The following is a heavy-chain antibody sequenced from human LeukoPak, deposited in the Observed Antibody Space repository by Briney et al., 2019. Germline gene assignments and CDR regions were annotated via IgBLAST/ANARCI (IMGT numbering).Heavy chain of an antibody. CDR3: ARGDGSSWTNFDF. CDR1: GYTFTGSY. D-gene: IGHD6-13*01. Sequence: GASVKVSCKASGYTFTGSYMHWVRQAPGQGPEWMGWINPNSGGTKYALKFQGRVTMIRDTSINTAYMELSRLRSDDTAVYYCARGDGSSWTNFDFWGQGTLVTVSS. V-gene: IGHV1-2*02. CDR2: INPNSGGT. J-gene: IGHJ4*02.